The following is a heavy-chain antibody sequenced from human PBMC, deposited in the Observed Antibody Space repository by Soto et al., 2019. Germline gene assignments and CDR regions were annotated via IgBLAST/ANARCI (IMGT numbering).Heavy chain of an antibody. V-gene: IGHV4-34*01. J-gene: IGHJ4*02. CDR1: GGSFSGYY. CDR2: INHSGST. D-gene: IGHD5-18*01. CDR3: ARGGQSYGPQFDY. Sequence: SETLSLTCAVYGGSFSGYYWSWIRQPPGKGLEWIGEINHSGSTNYNPSLKSRVTISVDTSKNQFSLKLSSVTAADAAVYYCARGGQSYGPQFDYWGQGTLVTVSS.